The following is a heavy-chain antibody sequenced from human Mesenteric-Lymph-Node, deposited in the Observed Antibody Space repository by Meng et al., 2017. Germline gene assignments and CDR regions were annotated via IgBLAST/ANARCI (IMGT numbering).Heavy chain of an antibody. D-gene: IGHD3-3*01. V-gene: IGHV4-28*01. CDR1: GYSISSSNW. CDR2: IYYSGST. J-gene: IGHJ4*02. Sequence: QEPGPGLVMPSDTLSLTCAVSGYSISSSNWWGWIRQPPGKGLEWIGYIYYSGSTYYNPSLKSRVTMSVDTSKNQFSLRLTSVTAADTAVYYCARTTYDDNGFYSPSVDSWGQGTLVTVSS. CDR3: ARTTYDDNGFYSPSVDS.